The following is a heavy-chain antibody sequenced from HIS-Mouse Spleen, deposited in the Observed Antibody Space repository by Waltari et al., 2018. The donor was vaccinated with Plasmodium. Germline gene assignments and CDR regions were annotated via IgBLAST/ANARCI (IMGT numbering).Heavy chain of an antibody. J-gene: IGHJ1*01. Sequence: QVQLVQSGAEVKKPGASVKVSCKASGYTFTGYYMHWVPQAPGQGLEWMGWINPNSGGTNYAQKFQGRVTMTRDTSISTAYMELSRLRSDDTAVYYCARVLGYKAAAGTFVEYFQHWGQGTLVTVSS. CDR2: INPNSGGT. CDR3: ARVLGYKAAAGTFVEYFQH. CDR1: GYTFTGYY. D-gene: IGHD6-13*01. V-gene: IGHV1-2*02.